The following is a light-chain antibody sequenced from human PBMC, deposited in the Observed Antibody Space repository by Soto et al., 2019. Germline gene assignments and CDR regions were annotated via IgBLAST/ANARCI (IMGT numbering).Light chain of an antibody. CDR1: SSDVGGYDY. J-gene: IGLJ1*01. CDR2: DVS. V-gene: IGLV2-14*01. CDR3: NSYTSSSTHV. Sequence: QSVLTQPASVSGSPGQSITISCTGTSSDVGGYDYVSWFQQHPGQAPKLVIYDVSHRPSGVSIRFSGSKSDNTASLTISGLQAEDEADYYCNSYTSSSTHVFGTGTKVTVL.